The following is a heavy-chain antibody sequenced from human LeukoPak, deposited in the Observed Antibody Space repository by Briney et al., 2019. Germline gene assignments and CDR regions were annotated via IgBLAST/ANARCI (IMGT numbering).Heavy chain of an antibody. D-gene: IGHD3-10*01. Sequence: PSETLSLTCHVSGGSISSSSDYWGWFRQPPGKGLEWIGSINYSGTTWYNPTLNSRVSMSVDTSKNQFALRLTSVTAADTAVYYCARDQAGWGRYNWFDPGAREPWSPSPQ. J-gene: IGHJ5*02. CDR2: INYSGTT. CDR3: ARDQAGWGRYNWFDP. V-gene: IGHV4-39*06. CDR1: GGSISSSSDY.